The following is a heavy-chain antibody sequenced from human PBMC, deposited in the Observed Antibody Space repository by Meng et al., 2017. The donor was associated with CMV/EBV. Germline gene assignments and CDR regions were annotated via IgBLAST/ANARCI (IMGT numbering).Heavy chain of an antibody. Sequence: VQLPQWGAGLLEPSETLSLTCAVYGGSFSGYYWSWIRQPPGKGLEWIGEINHSGSTNYNPSLKSRVTISVDTSKNQFSLKLSSVTAADTAVYYCARGVGGWFDPWGQGTLVTVSS. D-gene: IGHD1-26*01. CDR1: GGSFSGYY. CDR3: ARGVGGWFDP. J-gene: IGHJ5*02. V-gene: IGHV4-34*01. CDR2: INHSGST.